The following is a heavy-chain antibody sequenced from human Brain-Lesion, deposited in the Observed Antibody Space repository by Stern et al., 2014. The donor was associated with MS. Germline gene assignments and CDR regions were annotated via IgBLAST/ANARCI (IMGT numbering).Heavy chain of an antibody. Sequence: QVTLRESGPSLVRPTQTVTLTCTVSGFSLSADGVGVGWIRQAPGKALEGLALIYWDDDDRYSQSLKNRLTIKKDISKNQVVLTMTGMDPEDTGTYYCAHSFGSVSGTFSGMDVWGQGTTVTVS. CDR2: IYWDDDD. D-gene: IGHD1-7*01. J-gene: IGHJ6*02. CDR1: GFSLSADGVG. V-gene: IGHV2-5*02. CDR3: AHSFGSVSGTFSGMDV.